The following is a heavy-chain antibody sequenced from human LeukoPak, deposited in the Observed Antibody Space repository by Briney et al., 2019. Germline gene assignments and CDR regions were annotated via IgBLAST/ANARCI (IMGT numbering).Heavy chain of an antibody. J-gene: IGHJ2*01. V-gene: IGHV4-34*01. Sequence: PSETLSLTRAVYGGSFSGYYWSWIRQPPGKGLEWLGEVNHGGGPNYNPSLKSRVTMPVDTSKNHFFVKLPSVTAADTAVYYCARANAVTTVLFDLWGRGTLVTVSS. CDR1: GGSFSGYY. D-gene: IGHD4-17*01. CDR3: ARANAVTTVLFDL. CDR2: VNHGGGP.